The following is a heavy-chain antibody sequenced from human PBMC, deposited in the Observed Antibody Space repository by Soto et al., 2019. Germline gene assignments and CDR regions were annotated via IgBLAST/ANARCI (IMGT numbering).Heavy chain of an antibody. D-gene: IGHD1-1*01. V-gene: IGHV3-13*04. J-gene: IGHJ6*02. CDR2: FGSGGDR. CDR3: GRAQSRNWNARGYGIDF. CDR1: GFSLSSYD. Sequence: EVRLVESGGGLLQPGTSVRLSCAAPGFSLSSYDLHWVRQVPEKRLEWVAFFGSGGDRHYSASVKGRFTISRDSAKKSFYIQMNSLKVGDTAVYYCGRAQSRNWNARGYGIDFWGQGTTVIVSS.